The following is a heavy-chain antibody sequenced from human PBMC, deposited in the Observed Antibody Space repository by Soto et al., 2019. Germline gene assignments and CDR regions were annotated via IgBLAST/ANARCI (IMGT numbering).Heavy chain of an antibody. D-gene: IGHD1-7*01. V-gene: IGHV3-23*01. Sequence: PGGSLRLSCAASGFTFSSYWMSWVRQAPGKGLEWVSGIRGSGNSTHYADSVKGRFTISRDNSKNTQYLQMNSLRAEDTAVYYCAKSVGLELNRWFDPWGQGTLVTVSS. CDR1: GFTFSSYW. CDR3: AKSVGLELNRWFDP. CDR2: IRGSGNST. J-gene: IGHJ5*02.